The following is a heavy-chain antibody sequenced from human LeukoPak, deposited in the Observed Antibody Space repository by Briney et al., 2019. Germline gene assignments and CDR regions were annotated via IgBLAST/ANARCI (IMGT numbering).Heavy chain of an antibody. CDR2: IYYSGST. J-gene: IGHJ5*02. CDR1: GGSISSSSYY. D-gene: IGHD2-2*01. Sequence: SETLSLTCTVSGGSISSSSYYWGWIRQPPGKGLEWIGSIYYSGSTYYNPSLKSRVTISVDTSKNQFSLKLSSVTAADTAVYYCARQGRYCSSTSCRGGLNWFDPWGQGTLVTVSS. CDR3: ARQGRYCSSTSCRGGLNWFDP. V-gene: IGHV4-39*01.